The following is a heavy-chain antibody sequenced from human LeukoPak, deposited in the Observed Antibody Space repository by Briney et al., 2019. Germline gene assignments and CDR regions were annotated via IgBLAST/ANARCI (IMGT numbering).Heavy chain of an antibody. V-gene: IGHV3-72*01. J-gene: IGHJ3*02. CDR2: IRRKGQSYTT. CDR1: GFTFSDYI. Sequence: GGSLRLSCAASGFTFSDYILDWVRQAPGKGLEWVGRIRRKGQSYTTEYAASVKGRFTVSRDDSKNSLYLHMNILKTEDSAVYYCSRDGGEGGNSAFDIWGQGTLITVSS. CDR3: SRDGGEGGNSAFDI. D-gene: IGHD3-16*01.